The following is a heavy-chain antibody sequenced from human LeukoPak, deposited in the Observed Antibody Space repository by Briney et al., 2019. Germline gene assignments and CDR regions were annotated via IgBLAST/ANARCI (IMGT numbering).Heavy chain of an antibody. V-gene: IGHV1-18*01. J-gene: IGHJ5*02. CDR1: GYTFTSYG. D-gene: IGHD6-19*01. Sequence: GASVKVSYKASGYTFTSYGISWVRQAPGQGLEWMGWISAYNGNTNYAQKLQSRVTMTTDTSTSTAYMELKSLRSDDTAVYYCARAVPAGWFDPWGQGTLVTVSS. CDR3: ARAVPAGWFDP. CDR2: ISAYNGNT.